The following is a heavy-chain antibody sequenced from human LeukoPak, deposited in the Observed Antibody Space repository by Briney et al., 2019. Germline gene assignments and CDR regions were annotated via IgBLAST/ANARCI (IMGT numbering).Heavy chain of an antibody. V-gene: IGHV4-4*07. Sequence: SETLSLTCTVSGGSISSYYWSWIRQPPEKGLEWIGRIYTSGSTNYNPSLKSRVTMSVDTSKNQFSLKLSSVTAADTAVYYCARQYSSGCYDYWGQGTLVTVSS. D-gene: IGHD6-19*01. CDR3: ARQYSSGCYDY. J-gene: IGHJ4*02. CDR2: IYTSGST. CDR1: GGSISSYY.